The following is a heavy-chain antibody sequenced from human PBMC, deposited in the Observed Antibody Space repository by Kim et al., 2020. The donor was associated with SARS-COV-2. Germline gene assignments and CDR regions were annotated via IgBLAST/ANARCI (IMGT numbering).Heavy chain of an antibody. J-gene: IGHJ6*02. V-gene: IGHV3-74*01. CDR3: ASDTVLYGLDV. CDR1: GFTVTNYW. CDR2: IKSEGTGI. Sequence: GGSLRLSCAASGFTVTNYWMHWVRQAPGNGLVWVSRIKSEGTGISYADSVKGRFTISRDNVNNTLYLQMNNLRAEDTAVYYCASDTVLYGLDVWGQGTTVTVSS. D-gene: IGHD4-4*01.